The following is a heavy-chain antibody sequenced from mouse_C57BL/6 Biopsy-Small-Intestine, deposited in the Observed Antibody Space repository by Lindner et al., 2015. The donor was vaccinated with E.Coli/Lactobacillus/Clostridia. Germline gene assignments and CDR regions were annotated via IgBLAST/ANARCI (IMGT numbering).Heavy chain of an antibody. CDR3: ERGGSFSNYRYFDV. Sequence: VQLQESGAELVRPGASVKLSCTASGFTIKDSLIHWVKQRPEQGLEWIGWIDPEDGETKYAPKFQDKATITADTSSNTAYLQLSSLTSEDSAVYFCERGGSFSNYRYFDVWGAGTTVTVSS. D-gene: IGHD2-5*01. V-gene: IGHV14-2*01. CDR2: IDPEDGET. J-gene: IGHJ1*01. CDR1: GFTIKDSL.